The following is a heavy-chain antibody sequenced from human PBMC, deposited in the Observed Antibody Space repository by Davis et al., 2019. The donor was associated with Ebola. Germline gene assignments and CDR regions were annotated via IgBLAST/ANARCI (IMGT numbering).Heavy chain of an antibody. CDR3: GRGGGGYQQLWDYYYMDV. CDR2: IKQDGSEK. V-gene: IGHV3-7*01. CDR1: GFTFSSFC. D-gene: IGHD2-2*01. Sequence: GESLKISCAASGFTFSSFCMSWVRQAPGKGLEWVANIKQDGSEKYYVDSVKGRFTISRDNAKNTLYLQMNSLRADDTAVDYWGRGGGGYQQLWDYYYMDVWGKGTTVTVSS. J-gene: IGHJ6*03.